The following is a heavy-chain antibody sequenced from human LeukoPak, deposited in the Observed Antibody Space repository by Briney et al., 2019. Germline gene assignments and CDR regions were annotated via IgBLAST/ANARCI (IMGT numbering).Heavy chain of an antibody. CDR2: IYHSGST. CDR3: ARTLTGTYYL. J-gene: IGHJ5*02. D-gene: IGHD1-20*01. CDR1: GYSISSGYY. Sequence: SETLSLTCTVSGYSISSGYYWGWIRQPPGKGLEWIGSIYHSGSTYYNPSLKSRVTISVDTSKNQFSLKLSSVTAADTAVYYCARTLTGTYYLWGQGTLVTVSS. V-gene: IGHV4-38-2*02.